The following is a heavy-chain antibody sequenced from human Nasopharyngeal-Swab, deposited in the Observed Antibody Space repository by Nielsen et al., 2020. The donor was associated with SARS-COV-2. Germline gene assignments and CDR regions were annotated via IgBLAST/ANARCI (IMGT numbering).Heavy chain of an antibody. D-gene: IGHD6-19*01. J-gene: IGHJ6*02. CDR3: ARDRAWDSSGWDYYYGMDV. Sequence: WIRQPPGKGLEWIGYIHYSGSTNYNPSLKSRVTISVDTSKNQFSLKLSSVTAADTAVYYCARDRAWDSSGWDYYYGMDVWGQGTTVTVSS. CDR2: IHYSGST. V-gene: IGHV4-59*01.